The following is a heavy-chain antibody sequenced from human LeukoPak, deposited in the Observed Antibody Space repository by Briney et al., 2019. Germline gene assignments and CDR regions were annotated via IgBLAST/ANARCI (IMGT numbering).Heavy chain of an antibody. CDR2: IDPSGGST. J-gene: IGHJ1*01. CDR1: GYTFTSYY. D-gene: IGHD3-3*01. V-gene: IGHV1-46*01. CDR3: ARGKTIFGVVITEYFQH. Sequence: ASVKVSCKASGYTFTSYYMHWVRQAPGQGLERMGIIDPSGGSTSYAQKFQGRVTMTRDTSTSTVYMELSSLRSEDTAVYYCARGKTIFGVVITEYFQHWGQGTLVTVSS.